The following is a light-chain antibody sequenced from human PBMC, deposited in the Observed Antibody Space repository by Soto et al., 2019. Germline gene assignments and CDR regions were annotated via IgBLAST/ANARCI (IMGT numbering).Light chain of an antibody. CDR3: QQYGNSPLT. Sequence: DTLLTQSPCALSLSPGERATLSCRAIRTVSANNLAWYQQKPGQPPRLLVYGSSTRATGIPDRFSGSGSGTDFTLTITRLEPEDSAMFYCQQYGNSPLTFGGGTKVDIK. CDR2: GSS. J-gene: IGKJ4*01. CDR1: RTVSANN. V-gene: IGKV3-20*01.